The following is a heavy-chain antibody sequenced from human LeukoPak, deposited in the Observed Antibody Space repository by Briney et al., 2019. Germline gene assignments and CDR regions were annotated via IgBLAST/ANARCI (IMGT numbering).Heavy chain of an antibody. CDR2: INTDGSST. CDR1: GFTFSSYW. CDR3: AREIAVAGTMGYYYYGMDV. J-gene: IGHJ6*02. Sequence: PGGSLRLSCAASGFTFSSYWMHWVRQAPGKGLVWVSRINTDGSSTSYADSVKGRFTISRDNAKNSLYLQMNSLRAEDTAVYYCAREIAVAGTMGYYYYGMDVWGQGTTVTVSS. D-gene: IGHD6-19*01. V-gene: IGHV3-74*01.